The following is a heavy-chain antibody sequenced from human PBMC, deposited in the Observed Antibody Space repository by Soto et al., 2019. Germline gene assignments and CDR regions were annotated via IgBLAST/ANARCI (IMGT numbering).Heavy chain of an antibody. Sequence: GASVKVSCKASGYTFTSYGISWVRQAPGQGLEWMGWISAYNGNTNYAQKLQGRVTMTTDTSTSTAYMELRSLRSDDTAVYYCARPHHSSSWYEGGDEMSYYFDYWGQGTLVTVSS. D-gene: IGHD6-13*01. CDR2: ISAYNGNT. V-gene: IGHV1-18*01. CDR3: ARPHHSSSWYEGGDEMSYYFDY. J-gene: IGHJ4*02. CDR1: GYTFTSYG.